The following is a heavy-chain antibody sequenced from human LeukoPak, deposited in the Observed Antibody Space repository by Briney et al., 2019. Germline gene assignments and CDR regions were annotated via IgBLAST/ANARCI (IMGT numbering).Heavy chain of an antibody. J-gene: IGHJ4*02. CDR1: GYTFTSYG. CDR3: AREMGEGPVDY. Sequence: GASVKVSCKASGYTFTSYGISWVRQAPGQGLEWMGWINPNSGGTNYAQKFQGRVTMTRDTSISTAYMELSRLRSDDTAVYYCAREMGEGPVDYWGQGTLVTVSS. D-gene: IGHD3-16*01. CDR2: INPNSGGT. V-gene: IGHV1-2*02.